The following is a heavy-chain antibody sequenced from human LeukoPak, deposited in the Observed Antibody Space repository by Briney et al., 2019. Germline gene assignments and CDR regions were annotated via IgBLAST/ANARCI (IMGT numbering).Heavy chain of an antibody. J-gene: IGHJ6*02. CDR3: TNDETFHMDV. CDR1: GFTFRMYW. V-gene: IGHV3-74*03. CDR2: INSDGSNT. Sequence: PGGSLRLSCVAPGFTFRMYWMHWVRQVPGKGLVWVSRINSDGSNTTYADSVKGRFTVSRGNAKNTLYLQMNSLRVEDTAVYYCTNDETFHMDVWGLGTTVTVSS. D-gene: IGHD1-1*01.